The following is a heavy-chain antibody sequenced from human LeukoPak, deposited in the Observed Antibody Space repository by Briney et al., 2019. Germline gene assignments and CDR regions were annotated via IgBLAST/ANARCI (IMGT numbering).Heavy chain of an antibody. V-gene: IGHV4-59*01. J-gene: IGHJ2*01. Sequence: SEALSLTCTVSGGSISSYYWSWIRQPPGKGLEWIGYIYYSGSTNYNPSLKSRVTISVDTSKNQFSLSLKSVTAADTAMYFCARHSGSFYWYSDVWGRGSLVTVSS. D-gene: IGHD3-22*01. CDR1: GGSISSYY. CDR3: ARHSGSFYWYSDV. CDR2: IYYSGST.